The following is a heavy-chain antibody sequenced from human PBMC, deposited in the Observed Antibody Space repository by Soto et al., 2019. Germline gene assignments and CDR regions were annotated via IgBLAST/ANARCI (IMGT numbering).Heavy chain of an antibody. V-gene: IGHV3-9*02. D-gene: IGHD2-8*01. CDR2: MSWDRVTF. J-gene: IGHJ4*02. CDR1: GSTSEHFA. Sequence: PGGSLRLSCVASGSTSEHFAMHWVRQSPGKALERVSGMSWDRVTFGYADSVQDRFTISRDHAKNSVELQMDSLRPGDTAVYYCALSAQDIVLLPSSIYFYSWGQGTLVTVSS. CDR3: ALSAQDIVLLPSSIYFYS.